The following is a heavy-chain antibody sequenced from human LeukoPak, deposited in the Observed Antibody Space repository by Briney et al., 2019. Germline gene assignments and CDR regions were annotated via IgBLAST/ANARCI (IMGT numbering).Heavy chain of an antibody. Sequence: SETLSLTCAVYGGSFSGYYWSWIRQPPGKGLEWIGEINHSGSTNYNPSLKSRVTISVDTSKNQFSLKLSSVTAADTAVYYCARGRAPTATTKPSSFDYWGQGTLVTVSS. D-gene: IGHD4-17*01. CDR3: ARGRAPTATTKPSSFDY. V-gene: IGHV4-34*01. CDR2: INHSGST. J-gene: IGHJ4*02. CDR1: GGSFSGYY.